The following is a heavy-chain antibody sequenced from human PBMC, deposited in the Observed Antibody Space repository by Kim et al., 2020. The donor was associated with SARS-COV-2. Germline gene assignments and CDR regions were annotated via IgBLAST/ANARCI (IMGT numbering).Heavy chain of an antibody. CDR1: GFTFSSYA. Sequence: GGSLRLSCAASGFTFSSYAMHWVRQAPGKGLEWVAVISYDGSNKYYADSVKGRFTISRDNSKNTLYLQMNSLRAEDTAVYYCARAHGFGELLKLPPPGYWGQGTLVTVSS. D-gene: IGHD3-10*01. CDR3: ARAHGFGELLKLPPPGY. CDR2: ISYDGSNK. V-gene: IGHV3-30*04. J-gene: IGHJ4*02.